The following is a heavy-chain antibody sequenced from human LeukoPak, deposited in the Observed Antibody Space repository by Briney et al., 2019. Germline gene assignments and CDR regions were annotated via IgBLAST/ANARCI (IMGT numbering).Heavy chain of an antibody. Sequence: ASVKVSCKASGYTFTGYYMHWVRQAPGQGLEWMGWINPNSGDTNYAQKFQGRVTMTRDTSISTAYMELSRLRSDDTAVYYCARGRRPIAAAGTGNWFDPWGQGTLVTVSS. CDR3: ARGRRPIAAAGTGNWFDP. CDR2: INPNSGDT. V-gene: IGHV1-2*02. CDR1: GYTFTGYY. J-gene: IGHJ5*02. D-gene: IGHD6-13*01.